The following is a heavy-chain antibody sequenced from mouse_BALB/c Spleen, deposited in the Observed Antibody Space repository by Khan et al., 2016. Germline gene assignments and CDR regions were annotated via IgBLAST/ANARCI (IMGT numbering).Heavy chain of an antibody. CDR1: GYSITSGYS. V-gene: IGHV3-1*02. CDR2: INYSGST. CDR3: ASEEITTAFAY. Sequence: VQLKESGPDLVQPSQSLSLTCTVTGYSITSGYSWHWIRQFPGNKLEWMGYINYSGSTNYNPSLKSRISINRDTAQNQFFLQMNSVTTEDTATYYCASEEITTAFAYWGQGTLVTVSA. J-gene: IGHJ3*01. D-gene: IGHD1-2*01.